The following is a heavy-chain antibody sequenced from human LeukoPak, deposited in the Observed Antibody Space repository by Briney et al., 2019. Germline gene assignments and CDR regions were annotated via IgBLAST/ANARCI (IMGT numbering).Heavy chain of an antibody. CDR3: ARRSTVAGRGRFDP. J-gene: IGHJ5*02. CDR1: GGSIRSTSYY. Sequence: PSETLSLTCTVSGGSIRSTSYYWGWIRQPPGKGLEWLGSVHYSGRNYDNPSLKSRVTISVDTSKNQFSLKLVSVTAAETAVYYCARRSTVAGRGRFDPWGQGTLVTVSS. D-gene: IGHD6-19*01. V-gene: IGHV4-39*01. CDR2: VHYSGRN.